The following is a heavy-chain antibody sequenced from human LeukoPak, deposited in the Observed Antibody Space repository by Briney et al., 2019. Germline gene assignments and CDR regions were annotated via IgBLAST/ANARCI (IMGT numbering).Heavy chain of an antibody. Sequence: GGSLRLSCAASGFTFSSYAMSWVRQAPGKGLEWASAISGSGGSTYYADSVKGRFTISRDNSKNTLYLQMNSLRAEDTAVYYCANLEVGYFDYWGQGTLVTVSS. CDR3: ANLEVGYFDY. V-gene: IGHV3-23*01. J-gene: IGHJ4*02. CDR2: ISGSGGST. CDR1: GFTFSSYA. D-gene: IGHD1-26*01.